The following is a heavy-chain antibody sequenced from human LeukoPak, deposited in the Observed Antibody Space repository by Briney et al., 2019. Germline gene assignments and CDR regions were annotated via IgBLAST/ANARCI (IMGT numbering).Heavy chain of an antibody. V-gene: IGHV3-7*01. Sequence: GGSLRLSCAPSGFTLSSYWMSWVRQAPGKGLEWVANIKQDGSEKYYVDSAKGRFTISRDNAKNSLYLQMNSLRAEDKAVYYCARINYYDSSGYENWGQGTLVTVSS. CDR1: GFTLSSYW. J-gene: IGHJ4*02. CDR3: ARINYYDSSGYEN. CDR2: IKQDGSEK. D-gene: IGHD3-22*01.